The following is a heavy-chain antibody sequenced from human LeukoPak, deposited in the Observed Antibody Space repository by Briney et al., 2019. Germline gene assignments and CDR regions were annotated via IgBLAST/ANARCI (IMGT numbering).Heavy chain of an antibody. J-gene: IGHJ5*02. CDR2: IYYSGST. D-gene: IGHD2-15*01. Sequence: PSETLSLTCTVSGGSISSSSYYWGWIRQPPGKGLEWIGYIYYSGSTYYNPSLKSRVTISVDTSKNQLSLKLSSVTAADTAVYYCARGTVVVAATLFGGFDPWGQGTLVTVSS. CDR3: ARGTVVVAATLFGGFDP. CDR1: GGSISSSSYY. V-gene: IGHV4-31*03.